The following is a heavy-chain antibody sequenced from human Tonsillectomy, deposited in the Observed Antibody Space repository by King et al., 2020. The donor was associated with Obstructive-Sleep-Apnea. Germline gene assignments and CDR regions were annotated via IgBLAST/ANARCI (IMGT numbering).Heavy chain of an antibody. Sequence: VQLPQWGAGLLKPSETLSLTCAVSGGSFSGYYWGWIRQPPGKGLEWIGQANQGGGTDYNPSLKSRVTISVQTSKNQFSLQLNSVTAADTAVYFCARGPFFEGTGWDVFDYWGQETQVTVSS. J-gene: IGHJ4*02. D-gene: IGHD6-19*01. V-gene: IGHV4-34*01. CDR2: ANQGGGT. CDR1: GGSFSGYY. CDR3: ARGPFFEGTGWDVFDY.